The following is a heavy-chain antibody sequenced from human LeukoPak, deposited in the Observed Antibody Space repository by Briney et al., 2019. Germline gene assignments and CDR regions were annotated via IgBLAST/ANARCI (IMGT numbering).Heavy chain of an antibody. CDR3: ITGFWDSSGFYHGDDAFDV. J-gene: IGHJ3*01. CDR1: GFTFSNAW. Sequence: GGSLRLYCVASGFTFSNAWMTWVRQAPGRGLEGVGRITSKSSGEIRVYATPVQGRFTISRDDSKNTVYVQMNSLKTEDTAVYYCITGFWDSSGFYHGDDAFDVWGQGTLVAVSS. CDR2: ITSKSSGEIR. D-gene: IGHD3-22*01. V-gene: IGHV3-15*01.